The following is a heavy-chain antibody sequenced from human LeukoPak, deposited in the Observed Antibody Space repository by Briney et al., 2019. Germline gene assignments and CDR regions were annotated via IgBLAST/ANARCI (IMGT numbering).Heavy chain of an antibody. D-gene: IGHD6-13*01. Sequence: PSETLSLTCTVSGYSISSGYYWGWIRQPPGKGLEWIGNIYPTGSTYYNPSLKSRVTISVDTSKNQFSLKVSSVSAADTAVYYCARAYSSSWYWNWFDPWGQGTLVTVYS. CDR2: IYPTGST. CDR1: GYSISSGYY. V-gene: IGHV4-38-2*02. CDR3: ARAYSSSWYWNWFDP. J-gene: IGHJ5*02.